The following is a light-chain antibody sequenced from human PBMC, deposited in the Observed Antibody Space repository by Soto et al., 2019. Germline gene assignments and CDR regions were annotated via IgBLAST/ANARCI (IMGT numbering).Light chain of an antibody. J-gene: IGKJ4*01. CDR2: AAS. Sequence: DIQMTQSPSSRSASVGDRVTITCRASQSISSYLNWYQQKPGKAPKLLIYAASSLQSGVPSRFSGSGSGTDFTLTISSLQPEDFATYYCQQLNEYPTATFGGGTKVDI. V-gene: IGKV1-39*01. CDR3: QQLNEYPTAT. CDR1: QSISSY.